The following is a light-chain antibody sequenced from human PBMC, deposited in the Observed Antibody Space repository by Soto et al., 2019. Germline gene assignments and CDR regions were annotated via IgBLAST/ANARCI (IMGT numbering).Light chain of an antibody. Sequence: EIVMTQSPATLSVSPGGRATLSCRASQSVSSNLAWYQQKPGQAPRLLIYGASTRATGFPARFSGSGSGTEFTHTISSRQSEDFPVYYCQQFKNWPLTFGGGTRVELK. CDR3: QQFKNWPLT. CDR1: QSVSSN. J-gene: IGKJ4*01. CDR2: GAS. V-gene: IGKV3-15*01.